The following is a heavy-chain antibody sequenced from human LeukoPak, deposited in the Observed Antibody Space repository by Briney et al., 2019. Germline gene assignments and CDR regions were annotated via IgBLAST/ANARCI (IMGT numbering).Heavy chain of an antibody. V-gene: IGHV3-23*01. CDR3: AKRGVVIRVILVGFHKEAYYFDS. CDR2: ISDSGGRT. J-gene: IGHJ4*02. Sequence: GGSLRLSCAVSGITLSNYGMSWVRRAPGKGLEWVAGISDSGGRTNYADSVRGRFTISRDNPKNTLYLQMNSLRAEDTAVYFCAKRGVVIRVILVGFHKEAYYFDSWGQGALVTVSS. D-gene: IGHD3-22*01. CDR1: GITLSNYG.